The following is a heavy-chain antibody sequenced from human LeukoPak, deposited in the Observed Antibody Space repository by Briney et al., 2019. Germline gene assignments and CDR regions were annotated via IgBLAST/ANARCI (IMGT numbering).Heavy chain of an antibody. V-gene: IGHV4-59*01. D-gene: IGHD3-10*01. CDR1: GGSISSYY. CDR2: IYSSGST. CDR3: ARGITRYYFDY. J-gene: IGHJ4*02. Sequence: NTSETLSLTCTVSGGSISSYYWSWIRQPPGKGLEWIGYIYSSGSTNYNPSLKSRVTISVDTSKNQFSLKLSSVTAADTAVYYCARGITRYYFDYWGQGTLVTVSS.